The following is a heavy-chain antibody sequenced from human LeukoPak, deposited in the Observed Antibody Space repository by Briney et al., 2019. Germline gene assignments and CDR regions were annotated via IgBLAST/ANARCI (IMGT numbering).Heavy chain of an antibody. CDR1: GFTFSSYA. Sequence: GSLRLSCVASGFTFSSYAMSWVRQAPGKGLEWVSAISGSGGSTYYADSVKGRFTISRDNSKNTLYLQMNSLRAEDTAVYYCANIYPYCSSTSCSTHWGQGTLVTVSS. V-gene: IGHV3-23*01. D-gene: IGHD2-2*01. J-gene: IGHJ1*01. CDR2: ISGSGGST. CDR3: ANIYPYCSSTSCSTH.